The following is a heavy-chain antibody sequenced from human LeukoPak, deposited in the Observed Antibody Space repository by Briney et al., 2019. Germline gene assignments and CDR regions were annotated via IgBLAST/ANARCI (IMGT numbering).Heavy chain of an antibody. CDR1: GGSISSYY. V-gene: IGHV4-4*07. J-gene: IGHJ5*02. CDR2: IYISIIT. CDR3: ARALTTVTTDCWFDP. D-gene: IGHD4-17*01. Sequence: ETLSLTCTVSGGSISSYYWSWIRQPAGKGLEWIGRIYISIITNYNPSLKSRVTMSVDTSKNQFSLKLSSVTAADTAVYYCARALTTVTTDCWFDPWGQGTVVSLSS.